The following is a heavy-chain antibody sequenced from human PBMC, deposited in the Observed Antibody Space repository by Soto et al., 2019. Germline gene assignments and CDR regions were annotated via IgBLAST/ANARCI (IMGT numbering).Heavy chain of an antibody. CDR2: INHSGST. V-gene: IGHV4-34*01. CDR3: ARGGCSGGSCYGVDWFDP. D-gene: IGHD2-15*01. J-gene: IGHJ5*02. Sequence: QVQLKQWGAGLLKPSETLSLTCAVYGGSFSGYYWSWIRQPPGKGLEWIGEINHSGSTNYNPSLKSRVTISVDTSKNQFSLKLSSVTAADTAVYYCARGGCSGGSCYGVDWFDPWGQGTLVTVSS. CDR1: GGSFSGYY.